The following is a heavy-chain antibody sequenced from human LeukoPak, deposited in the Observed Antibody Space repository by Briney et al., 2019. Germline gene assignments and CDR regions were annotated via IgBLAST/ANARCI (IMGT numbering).Heavy chain of an antibody. CDR1: GYTFTSYD. V-gene: IGHV1-8*01. Sequence: ASVKVSCKASGYTFTSYDINWVRQATGQGLEWMGWMNPNSGNTGYAQKFQGRVTMTRNTSISTAYMELSSLRSEDTAVYYCARGLLSTVTFDYWGQGTLVTVSS. J-gene: IGHJ4*02. CDR3: ARGLLSTVTFDY. CDR2: MNPNSGNT. D-gene: IGHD4-17*01.